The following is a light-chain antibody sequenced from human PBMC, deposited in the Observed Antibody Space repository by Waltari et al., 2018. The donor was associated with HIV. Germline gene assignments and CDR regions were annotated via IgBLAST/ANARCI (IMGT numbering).Light chain of an antibody. J-gene: IGKJ2*01. CDR3: QQYKQLPPYI. CDR2: DVS. V-gene: IGKV3-15*01. CDR1: QSINTA. Sequence: EIVMTQSPATLSVSPGGRATLPCRASQSINTALAWYQQKPGQAPRLLIYDVSTRATGVPTRFSGGGSGTEFTLTISSLQSEDFGVYYCQQYKQLPPYIFGQGTKLEI.